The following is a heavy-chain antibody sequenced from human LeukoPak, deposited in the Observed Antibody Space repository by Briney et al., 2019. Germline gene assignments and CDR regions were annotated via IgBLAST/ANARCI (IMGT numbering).Heavy chain of an antibody. CDR2: ISSSSSFI. Sequence: GGSLRLSCAASGFTFSTYSMNWLRQAPGKGLEWVSSISSSSSFIYYADSVKGRFTISRDNAKNSVYLQMNSLRAEDTAVYYCARDSPLSFDIWGQGTMVTVSS. J-gene: IGHJ3*02. V-gene: IGHV3-21*01. CDR1: GFTFSTYS. CDR3: ARDSPLSFDI.